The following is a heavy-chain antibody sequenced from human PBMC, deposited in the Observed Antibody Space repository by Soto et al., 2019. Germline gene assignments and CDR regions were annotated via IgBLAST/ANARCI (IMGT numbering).Heavy chain of an antibody. CDR3: ARVRGEPSPSQLNTGAFDI. V-gene: IGHV1-18*01. J-gene: IGHJ3*02. D-gene: IGHD6-6*01. Sequence: QVQLVQSGAEVKKPGTSVKVSCKASGYTFTSYGISWVRQAPGQGLEWMGWISAYNGNTNYAQKLQGRVTMTTDTSTSTAYMELRSLRSDDTAVYYCARVRGEPSPSQLNTGAFDIWGQGTMVTVSS. CDR1: GYTFTSYG. CDR2: ISAYNGNT.